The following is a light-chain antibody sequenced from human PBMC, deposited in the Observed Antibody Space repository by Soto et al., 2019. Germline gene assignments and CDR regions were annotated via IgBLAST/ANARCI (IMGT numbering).Light chain of an antibody. CDR2: KAS. V-gene: IGKV1-5*03. J-gene: IGKJ1*01. CDR1: QSISTS. CDR3: QQYNNYWT. Sequence: DIQMTQSPSTLSASVGDRVTITCRASQSISTSLAWYQQRPGKAPNLLIYKASSLESGVPSRFSGSGSGTEFTLTISSVQPDDFVTYYCQQYNNYWTFGQGTKVEIK.